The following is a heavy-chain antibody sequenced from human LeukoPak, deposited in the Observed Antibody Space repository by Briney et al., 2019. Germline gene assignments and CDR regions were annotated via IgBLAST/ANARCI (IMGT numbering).Heavy chain of an antibody. CDR2: ISYDGSNK. CDR1: GFTFSSYA. Sequence: GGSLRLSCAASGFTFSSYAMHWVRQAPGKGLEWVAVISYDGSNKYYADSVKGRFTISRDNSKNTLYLQVNSLRAEDTAVYYCARGNYYGSGSYQPPFDYWGQGTLVTVSS. J-gene: IGHJ4*02. D-gene: IGHD3-10*01. CDR3: ARGNYYGSGSYQPPFDY. V-gene: IGHV3-30*04.